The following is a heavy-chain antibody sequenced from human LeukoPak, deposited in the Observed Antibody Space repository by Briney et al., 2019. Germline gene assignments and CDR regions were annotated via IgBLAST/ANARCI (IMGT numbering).Heavy chain of an antibody. D-gene: IGHD3-22*01. V-gene: IGHV4-4*07. CDR2: IYTSGST. Sequence: SETLSLTCTVSGGSISSYYWSWIRQPAGKGLEWIGRIYTSGSTDYNPSLKSRVTISLDTSKNQFSLKLSSVTAADTAVYYCARGGYYDSSGSRDAFDIWGQGTMVTVSS. CDR1: GGSISSYY. J-gene: IGHJ3*02. CDR3: ARGGYYDSSGSRDAFDI.